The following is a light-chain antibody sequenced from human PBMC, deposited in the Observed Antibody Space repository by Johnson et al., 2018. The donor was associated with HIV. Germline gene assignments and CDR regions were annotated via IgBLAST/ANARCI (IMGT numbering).Light chain of an antibody. V-gene: IGLV1-51*01. J-gene: IGLJ1*01. CDR2: DNN. CDR3: GTWDSSLSAYV. CDR1: SSNIGNNY. Sequence: QAVLTQPPSVSAAPGQKVTISCSGSSSNIGNNYVSWYQQLPGTAPKLLIYDNNKRPSGIPDRFSGSKSGTSATLGITGLQTGDEADYYCGTWDSSLSAYVFAPGTKATLL.